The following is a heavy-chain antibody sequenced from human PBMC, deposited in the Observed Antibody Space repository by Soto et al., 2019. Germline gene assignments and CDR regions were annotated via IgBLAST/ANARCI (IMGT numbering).Heavy chain of an antibody. Sequence: GASVKVSCKASGYTFTSYGISWVRQAPGQGLEWMGWISAYNGNTNYAQKLQGRVSMTTDTSTSTAYMELRSLRSDDTAVYYCARDYDFLSGYYTETFDYCGQGTLVTVSS. CDR3: ARDYDFLSGYYTETFDY. V-gene: IGHV1-18*01. CDR2: ISAYNGNT. D-gene: IGHD3-3*01. CDR1: GYTFTSYG. J-gene: IGHJ4*02.